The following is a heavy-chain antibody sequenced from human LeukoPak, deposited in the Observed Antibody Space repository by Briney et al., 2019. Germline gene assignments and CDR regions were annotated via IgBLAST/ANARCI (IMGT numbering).Heavy chain of an antibody. D-gene: IGHD2-2*01. CDR3: ARGVVELGHDY. CDR1: GYAFTGFY. CDR2: INPNSGGT. Sequence: ASVKVSCKASGYAFTGFYMHWVRQAPGQGLEWMGWINPNSGGTHYAQKFQGRVTVTRDTSIGTAYMDLSRLRSDDTAVYYCARGVVELGHDYWGQGTLVAVSS. V-gene: IGHV1-2*02. J-gene: IGHJ4*02.